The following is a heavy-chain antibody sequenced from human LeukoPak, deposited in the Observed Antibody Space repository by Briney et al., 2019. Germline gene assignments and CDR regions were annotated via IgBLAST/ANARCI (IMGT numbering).Heavy chain of an antibody. Sequence: PSETLSLTCAVSGGSVSSGNYYWSWIRQPPGKGLEWIGYIYYSGSTNSNPSLKSRVTISVDTSKNQFSLKVSSVSAADTAVYYCARARGSPPGNWYSDLWGRGTLVTVSS. J-gene: IGHJ2*01. CDR1: GGSVSSGNYY. CDR3: ARARGSPPGNWYSDL. CDR2: IYYSGST. D-gene: IGHD1-26*01. V-gene: IGHV4-61*01.